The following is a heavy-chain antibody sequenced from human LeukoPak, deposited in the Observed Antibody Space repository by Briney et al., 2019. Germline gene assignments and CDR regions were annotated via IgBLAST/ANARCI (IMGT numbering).Heavy chain of an antibody. Sequence: GGSLRLSCAASGFTFSSYEMNWVRQAPGKGLEWVSYISSSGSTIYYADSVKGRFTISRDNAKNSLYLQMNSLRAEDTAVYYCARVVVRGVHNQLDYWGQGTLVTDSS. V-gene: IGHV3-48*03. CDR3: ARVVVRGVHNQLDY. CDR1: GFTFSSYE. J-gene: IGHJ4*02. D-gene: IGHD3-10*01. CDR2: ISSSGSTI.